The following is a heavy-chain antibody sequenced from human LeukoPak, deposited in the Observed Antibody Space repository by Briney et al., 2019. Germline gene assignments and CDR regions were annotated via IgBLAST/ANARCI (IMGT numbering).Heavy chain of an antibody. Sequence: ASVKVSCKASGYTFTSYGISWVRQAPGQGLEWMGWISAYNGNTNYAQKLQGRVTMTTDTSTSTAYMELRSLRSDDTAAYYCARDAPNYYDSSGYHYWGQGTLVTVSS. V-gene: IGHV1-18*01. CDR1: GYTFTSYG. J-gene: IGHJ4*02. D-gene: IGHD3-22*01. CDR2: ISAYNGNT. CDR3: ARDAPNYYDSSGYHY.